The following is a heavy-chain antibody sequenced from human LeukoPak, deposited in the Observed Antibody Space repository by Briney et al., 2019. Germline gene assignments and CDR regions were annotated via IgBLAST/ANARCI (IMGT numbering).Heavy chain of an antibody. J-gene: IGHJ4*02. V-gene: IGHV4-31*03. CDR2: IYYSGST. D-gene: IGHD2-15*01. Sequence: PSQTLSLTCTVSGGSISSGGYCWSWLRQHPGKGLEWIGYIYYSGSTYYNPSLKSRVTISVDTSKNQFSLKLSSVTAADTAVYYCARDRHDYSLDYWGQGTLVTVSS. CDR1: GGSISSGGYC. CDR3: ARDRHDYSLDY.